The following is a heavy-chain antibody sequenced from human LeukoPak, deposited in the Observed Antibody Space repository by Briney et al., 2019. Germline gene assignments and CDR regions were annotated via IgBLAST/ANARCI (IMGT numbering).Heavy chain of an antibody. CDR2: IWYDGSNK. J-gene: IGHJ4*02. V-gene: IGHV3-33*01. CDR1: GFTFSSYG. Sequence: GGSLRLSCAASGFTFSSYGMHWVRQAPGKGLEWVAVIWYDGSNKYYADSVKGRFTISRDNSKNTLYLQMNSLRAEDTAVYYCARGLRLPEMATIGLDYWGQGTLVTVSS. D-gene: IGHD5-24*01. CDR3: ARGLRLPEMATIGLDY.